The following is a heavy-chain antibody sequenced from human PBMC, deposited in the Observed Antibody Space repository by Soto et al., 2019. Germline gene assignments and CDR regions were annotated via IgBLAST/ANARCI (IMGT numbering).Heavy chain of an antibody. CDR2: IDPSDSYT. CDR3: ARRPTDYSSGYPFDH. D-gene: IGHD3-22*01. CDR1: GYSFTSYW. Sequence: GESLKISCKGSGYSFTSYWISWVRQMPGKGLEWMGRIDPSDSYTNYSPSFQGHVTISADKSISTAYLQWSSLKASDTAMYYCARRPTDYSSGYPFDHWGQGTLVTVSS. V-gene: IGHV5-10-1*01. J-gene: IGHJ5*02.